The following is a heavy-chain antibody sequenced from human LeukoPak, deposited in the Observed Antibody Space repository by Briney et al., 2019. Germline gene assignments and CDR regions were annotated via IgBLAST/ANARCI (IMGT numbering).Heavy chain of an antibody. Sequence: GGSLRLSCAASGFTFSGSAIHWVRQASGKGLEWLGRIRSKANSYATAYGASVEGRFTISRDDSKNTAYLQMNSLITEDTAVYFCTALGIAAAGMDYWGQGTLVTVSS. CDR3: TALGIAAAGMDY. V-gene: IGHV3-73*01. J-gene: IGHJ4*02. CDR2: IRSKANSYAT. D-gene: IGHD6-13*01. CDR1: GFTFSGSA.